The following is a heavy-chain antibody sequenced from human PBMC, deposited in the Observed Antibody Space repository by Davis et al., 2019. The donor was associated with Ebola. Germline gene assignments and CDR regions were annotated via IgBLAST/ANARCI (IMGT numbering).Heavy chain of an antibody. Sequence: PGGSLRLSCAASGFTFNTYGMHWVRQAPGKGLEWVAVIWYDGSNKYYADSVKGRFTISRDNSKNTLYLQMNSLRAEDTAVYYCARTVDSSGYYYYYYYYGMDVWGQGTTVTVSS. V-gene: IGHV3-33*01. J-gene: IGHJ6*02. CDR2: IWYDGSNK. CDR1: GFTFNTYG. CDR3: ARTVDSSGYYYYYYYYGMDV. D-gene: IGHD3-22*01.